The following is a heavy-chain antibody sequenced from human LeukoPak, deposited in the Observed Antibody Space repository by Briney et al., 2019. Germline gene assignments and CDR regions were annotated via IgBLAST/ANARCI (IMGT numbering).Heavy chain of an antibody. CDR3: ARQANWTTVTTPFDY. CDR1: GGTFSSYA. CDR2: IIPIFGTA. D-gene: IGHD4-17*01. J-gene: IGHJ4*02. V-gene: IGHV1-69*13. Sequence: SVKVSCKASGGTFSSYAISWVRQAPGQGLKWMGGIIPIFGTANYAQKFQGRVTITADESTSTAYMELSSLRSEDTAVYYCARQANWTTVTTPFDYWGQGTLVTVSS.